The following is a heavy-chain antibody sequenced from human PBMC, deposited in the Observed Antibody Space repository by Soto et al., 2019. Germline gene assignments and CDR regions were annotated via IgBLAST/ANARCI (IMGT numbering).Heavy chain of an antibody. D-gene: IGHD6-13*01. CDR1: GFTFSSYA. V-gene: IGHV3-23*01. Sequence: EVQLLESGGGLVQPGGSLRLSCAASGFTFSSYAMSWVRQAPGKGLEWVSAISGSGGSTYYADCVKGRFTISRDNSKNTLYLQMNSMRADDTAVYYCAKCPARGGIAAAGRLDYWGQGTLVTVSS. CDR3: AKCPARGGIAAAGRLDY. J-gene: IGHJ4*02. CDR2: ISGSGGST.